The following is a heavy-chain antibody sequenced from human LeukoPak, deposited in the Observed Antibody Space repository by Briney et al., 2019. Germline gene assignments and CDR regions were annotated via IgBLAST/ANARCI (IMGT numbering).Heavy chain of an antibody. V-gene: IGHV4-34*01. J-gene: IGHJ4*02. CDR3: ARGQLRGTMVRGAPSTIPKRYYFDY. Sequence: PSETLSLTCAVYGGSFSGYYWSWIRQPPGKGLEWIGEINHSGSTNYNPSLKSRVTISVDTSKNQFSLKLSSVTAADTAVYYCARGQLRGTMVRGAPSTIPKRYYFDYWGQGTLVTVSS. CDR1: GGSFSGYY. CDR2: INHSGST. D-gene: IGHD3-10*01.